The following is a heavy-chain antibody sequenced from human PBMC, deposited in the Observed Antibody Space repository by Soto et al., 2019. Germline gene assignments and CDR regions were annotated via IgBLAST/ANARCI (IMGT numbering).Heavy chain of an antibody. J-gene: IGHJ4*02. V-gene: IGHV4-59*01. CDR3: VGAGCGGVGATYSES. D-gene: IGHD1-26*01. CDR1: SGSMSSYY. CDR2: IDYGGGT. Sequence: PSEILSLTCTGSSGSMSSYYWTWNRQPQGKGLEWICFIDYGGGTVYNPALRSSVTVTVETSRKQFSLKLSSVTAAVTAVYYSVGAGCGGVGATYSESWGQGALVTVSS.